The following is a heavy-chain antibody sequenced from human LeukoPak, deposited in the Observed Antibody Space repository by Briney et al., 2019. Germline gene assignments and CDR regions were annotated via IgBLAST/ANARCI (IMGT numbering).Heavy chain of an antibody. CDR3: ASKRGYSYGLDY. CDR1: GGTFSSYA. Sequence: GASVKVSCKASGGTFSSYASSWVRQAPGQGLEWMGGIIPIFGTANYAQKFQGRVTITADESTSTGYMELSSLRSEDTAVYYCASKRGYSYGLDYWGQGTLVTVSS. J-gene: IGHJ4*02. V-gene: IGHV1-69*01. CDR2: IIPIFGTA. D-gene: IGHD5-18*01.